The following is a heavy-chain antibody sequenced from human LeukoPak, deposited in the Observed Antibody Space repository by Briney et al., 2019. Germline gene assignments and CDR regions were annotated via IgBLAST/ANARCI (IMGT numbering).Heavy chain of an antibody. Sequence: SETLSLTCTVSGGSISSYYWSWIRQPAGKGLEWIGRIYTSGSTNYNPSLKSRVAMSVDTSKNQFSLKLSSVTAADTAVYYCARESRRTGDYDYWGQGTLVTVSS. V-gene: IGHV4-4*07. CDR1: GGSISSYY. CDR2: IYTSGST. J-gene: IGHJ4*02. CDR3: ARESRRTGDYDY. D-gene: IGHD7-27*01.